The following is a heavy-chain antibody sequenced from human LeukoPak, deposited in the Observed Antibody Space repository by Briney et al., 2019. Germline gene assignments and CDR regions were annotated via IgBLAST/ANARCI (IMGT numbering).Heavy chain of an antibody. CDR3: AIGNEYYFDY. CDR1: GFTFSSYG. Sequence: GRPLRLSCAASGFTFSSYGMHWVRQAPGKGLEWVAVISYDGSNKYYADSVKGRFTISRDNSKNTLYLQMNSLRAEDTAVYYCAIGNEYYFDYWGQGTLVTVSS. CDR2: ISYDGSNK. D-gene: IGHD3-10*01. J-gene: IGHJ4*02. V-gene: IGHV3-30*03.